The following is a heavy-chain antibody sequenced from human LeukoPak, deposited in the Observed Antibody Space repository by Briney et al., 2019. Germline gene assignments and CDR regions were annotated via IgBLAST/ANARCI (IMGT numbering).Heavy chain of an antibody. CDR2: SYYSWIT. J-gene: IGHJ5*02. Sequence: PSQTLCLTCTVSGFSISSGDYYWSWIRQPPGKGLVWIGYSYYSWITYSNSSHNRRATISVDTSKTQFSHKLSSVAAADTAVYYYARGRIGVVPGGAGNWFDPWGQGTLVTVSS. CDR3: ARGRIGVVPGGAGNWFDP. CDR1: GFSISSGDYY. D-gene: IGHD2-2*01. V-gene: IGHV4-30-4*08.